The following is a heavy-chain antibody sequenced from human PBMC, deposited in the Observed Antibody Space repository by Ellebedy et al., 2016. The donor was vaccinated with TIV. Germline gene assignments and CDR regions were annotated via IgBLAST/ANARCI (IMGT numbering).Heavy chain of an antibody. CDR3: AGRAYNWNDGSLFDY. Sequence: GGSLRLSCSASGFTFSNYWMTWVRQAPGKGLEWVANMKQDGREEYYMDSVKGRFIISRDNAKNSLYLQMNSLRAEDTAVYYCAGRAYNWNDGSLFDYWGQGTLVTVSS. CDR2: MKQDGREE. D-gene: IGHD1-1*01. J-gene: IGHJ4*02. CDR1: GFTFSNYW. V-gene: IGHV3-7*03.